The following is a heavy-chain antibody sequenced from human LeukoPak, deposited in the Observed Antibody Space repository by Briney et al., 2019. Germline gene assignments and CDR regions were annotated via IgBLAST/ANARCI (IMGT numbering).Heavy chain of an antibody. V-gene: IGHV3-9*01. CDR3: AKDRGYGSGSYYYYGMDV. D-gene: IGHD3-10*01. CDR2: ISWNSGSI. J-gene: IGHJ6*02. Sequence: GRSLRLSCAASGFPFDDYAMHWVRQAPGKGLEWVSGISWNSGSIGYADSVKGRFTISRDNAKNSLYLQMSSLRAEDTALYYCAKDRGYGSGSYYYYGMDVWGQGTTVTVSS. CDR1: GFPFDDYA.